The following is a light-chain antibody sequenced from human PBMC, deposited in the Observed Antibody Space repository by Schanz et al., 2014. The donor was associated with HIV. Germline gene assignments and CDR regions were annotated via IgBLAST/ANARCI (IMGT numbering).Light chain of an antibody. CDR2: GAS. Sequence: EIVLTQSPGTLSLPPGERATLSCRASQSVGSNWLAWYQQKPGQAPRLLIYGASNRATGIPDRFSGGGSGTDFTLTISRLEPEDFAVYYCQQSGDSGGTFGGGTKVDMK. CDR3: QQSGDSGGT. CDR1: QSVGSNW. J-gene: IGKJ4*01. V-gene: IGKV3-20*01.